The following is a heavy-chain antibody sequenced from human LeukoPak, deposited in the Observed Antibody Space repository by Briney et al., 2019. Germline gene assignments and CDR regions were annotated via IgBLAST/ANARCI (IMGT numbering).Heavy chain of an antibody. CDR2: INPNSGGT. V-gene: IGHV1-2*02. J-gene: IGHJ6*03. CDR1: GYTFTGYY. Sequence: GTSVKVSCKASGYTFTGYYMHLVRQAPGQGLEWMGWINPNSGGTNYAQKFQGRVTMTRDTSISTAYMELSRLRSDDTAVYYCARDPPDNVMSDQAVNYYYYYYMDVWGKGTTVTVSS. D-gene: IGHD6-19*01. CDR3: ARDPPDNVMSDQAVNYYYYYYMDV.